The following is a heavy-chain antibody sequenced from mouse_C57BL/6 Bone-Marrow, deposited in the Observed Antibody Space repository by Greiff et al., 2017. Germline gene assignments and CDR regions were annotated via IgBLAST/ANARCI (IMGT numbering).Heavy chain of an antibody. CDR2: ISNGGGST. CDR3: ARREGYYSNYYAMDY. J-gene: IGHJ4*01. V-gene: IGHV5-12*01. CDR1: GFTFSDYY. Sequence: EVMLVESGGGLVQPGGSLKLSCAASGFTFSDYYMYWVRQTPEKRLEWVAYISNGGGSTYYPDTVKGRFTISRDNAKNTLYLQMSRLKSEDTAMYYCARREGYYSNYYAMDYWGQGTSVTVSS. D-gene: IGHD2-5*01.